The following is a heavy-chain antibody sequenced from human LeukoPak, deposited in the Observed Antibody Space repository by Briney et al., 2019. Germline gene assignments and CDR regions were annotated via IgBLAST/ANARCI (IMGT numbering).Heavy chain of an antibody. D-gene: IGHD6-13*01. V-gene: IGHV4-4*02. Sequence: PSETLSLTCAVSGGSISSSNWWSWVRQPPGKGLEWIGEINHSGSTNYNPSLKSRVTISVDTSKNQFSLKLSSVTAADTAVYYCATDSSISWYFIWGQGTLVTVSS. J-gene: IGHJ4*02. CDR3: ATDSSISWYFI. CDR1: GGSISSSNW. CDR2: INHSGST.